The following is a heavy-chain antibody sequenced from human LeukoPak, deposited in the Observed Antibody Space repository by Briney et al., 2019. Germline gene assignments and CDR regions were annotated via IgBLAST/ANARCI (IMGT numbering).Heavy chain of an antibody. D-gene: IGHD2-15*01. V-gene: IGHV3-53*01. J-gene: IGHJ6*02. CDR2: IYSGGST. CDR1: GFIVSSYY. Sequence: GGSLRLSCAASGFIVSSYYTSWVRQAPGKGLEWVSVIYSGGSTYYADSVKGRFTISRDSSKNTLYLQMNSLSVDGTAVYFCARDLCSGVSCYRPYGLDVWGQGTTVTVSS. CDR3: ARDLCSGVSCYRPYGLDV.